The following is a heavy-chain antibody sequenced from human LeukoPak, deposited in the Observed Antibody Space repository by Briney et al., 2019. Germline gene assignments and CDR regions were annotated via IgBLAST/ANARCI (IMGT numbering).Heavy chain of an antibody. V-gene: IGHV3-23*01. D-gene: IGHD3-16*01. CDR3: AKDGFRLGSAF. Sequence: GGSLRLSCAASGFTFSSYAMSWVRQAPGKGLEWVSAISGSGGSTYYADSVKGRFTISRDNSKNTLYLQMNSLRAEHTAVYYCAKDGFRLGSAFWGQGTLVTVSS. CDR1: GFTFSSYA. J-gene: IGHJ4*02. CDR2: ISGSGGST.